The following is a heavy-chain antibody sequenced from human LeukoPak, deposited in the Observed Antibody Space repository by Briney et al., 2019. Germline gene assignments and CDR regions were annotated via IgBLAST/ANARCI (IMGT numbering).Heavy chain of an antibody. CDR1: GGTFSSYA. Sequence: ASVKVSCKASGGTFSSYAISWVRQAPGQGLEWMGRIIPILGIANYAQKFQGRVTITGDKSTSTAYMELSSLRSEDTAVYYCASTPYLVGDYLGGMDVWGQGTTVTVSS. D-gene: IGHD4-17*01. CDR3: ASTPYLVGDYLGGMDV. V-gene: IGHV1-69*04. J-gene: IGHJ6*02. CDR2: IIPILGIA.